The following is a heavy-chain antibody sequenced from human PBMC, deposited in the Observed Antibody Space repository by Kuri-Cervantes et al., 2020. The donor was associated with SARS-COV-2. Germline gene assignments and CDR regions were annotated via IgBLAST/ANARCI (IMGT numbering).Heavy chain of an antibody. J-gene: IGHJ4*02. CDR1: GFTSSGSA. D-gene: IGHD2-15*01. V-gene: IGHV3-73*01. CDR2: IRSKPNNYAT. Sequence: GESLKISCAASGFTSSGSAIHWVRQASGKGLEWVGRIRSKPNNYATAYTASVKGRFTISRDDSENTAYLQMNSLKTEDTAVYFCTSGSCSGGRCYYSFDYWGQGTLVTVSS. CDR3: TSGSCSGGRCYYSFDY.